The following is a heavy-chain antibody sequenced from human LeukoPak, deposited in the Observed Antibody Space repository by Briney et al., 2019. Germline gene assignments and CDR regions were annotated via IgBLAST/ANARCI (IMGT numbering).Heavy chain of an antibody. J-gene: IGHJ4*02. CDR3: ARGAGRYGDYRDY. V-gene: IGHV3-48*04. Sequence: EGSLRHSCAASGFTFSIHNMDWVRQAPGKGLEWISYINSGGDATHYADSVKGRFTISRDDAKNSLYMQMNSLTAEDTAVYYCARGAGRYGDYRDYWGQGTLVTVSS. D-gene: IGHD4-17*01. CDR1: GFTFSIHN. CDR2: INSGGDAT.